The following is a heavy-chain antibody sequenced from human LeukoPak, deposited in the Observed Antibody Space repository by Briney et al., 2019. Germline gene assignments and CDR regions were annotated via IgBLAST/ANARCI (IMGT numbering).Heavy chain of an antibody. CDR1: GFTFSSYG. J-gene: IGHJ4*02. CDR2: IRYDGSNK. V-gene: IGHV3-30*02. Sequence: GGSLRLSCAASGFTFSSYGMHWVRQAPGKGLEWVAFIRYDGSNKYYADSVKGRFTISRDNSKNTLYLQMNSLRAEDTAVYYCARVGVLSSSWLLYWGQGTLVTVSS. CDR3: ARVGVLSSSWLLY. D-gene: IGHD6-13*01.